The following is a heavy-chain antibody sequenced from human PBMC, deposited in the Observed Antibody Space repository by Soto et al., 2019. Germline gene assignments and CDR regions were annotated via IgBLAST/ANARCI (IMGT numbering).Heavy chain of an antibody. CDR1: GYTFTSYG. CDR3: ARGRYGDY. J-gene: IGHJ4*02. Sequence: VQLVQSGAEVKKPGASVMVSCKASGYTFTSYGITWVRQAPGQGLEWMGWISAHNGNTDYAQKLQGRVIVTRDTSTSTASMERRSLRSDDTAVYYCARGRYGDYWGQGALVTVSS. CDR2: ISAHNGNT. V-gene: IGHV1-18*01. D-gene: IGHD1-1*01.